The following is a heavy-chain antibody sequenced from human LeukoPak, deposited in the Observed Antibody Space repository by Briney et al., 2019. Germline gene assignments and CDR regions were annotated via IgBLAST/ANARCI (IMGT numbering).Heavy chain of an antibody. CDR1: GGTFSSYA. V-gene: IGHV1-69*04. D-gene: IGHD3-3*01. J-gene: IGHJ4*02. CDR2: IIPILGIA. CDR3: ARESDRAIGGFLEWSQFDY. Sequence: GASVKVSCKASGGTFSSYAISWVRQAPGQGLEWMGRIIPILGIANYAQKFQGRVTITADKSTSTAYMELSSLRSEDTAVYYCARESDRAIGGFLEWSQFDYWGQGTLVTVSS.